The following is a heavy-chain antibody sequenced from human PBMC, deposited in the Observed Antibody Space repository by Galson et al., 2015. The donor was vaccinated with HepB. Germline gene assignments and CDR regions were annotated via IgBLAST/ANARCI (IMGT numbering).Heavy chain of an antibody. V-gene: IGHV3-21*01. D-gene: IGHD6-13*01. J-gene: IGHJ4*02. CDR1: GFTFSSYS. CDR3: ARVEGSSWRIDY. CDR2: ISSSSRYI. Sequence: SLRLSCAASGFTFSSYSMSWVRQAPGKGLEGVSSISSSSRYIYYADSVKGRFTISRDNAKNSLYLQMNSLRVEDTAVYYCARVEGSSWRIDYWGQGTLVTVSS.